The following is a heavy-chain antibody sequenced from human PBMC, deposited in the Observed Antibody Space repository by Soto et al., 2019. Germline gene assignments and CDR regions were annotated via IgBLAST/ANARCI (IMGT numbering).Heavy chain of an antibody. V-gene: IGHV4-30-4*01. Sequence: SETLSLTCSVSGDSISTVDYFWAWVRQPPGQALEYIGYIYKSATTYYNPSFESRVAISLDTSKSQFSLNVTSLTAADAAVYFCARGRYCLTGRCFPNWFDSWGQGTLVTVSS. D-gene: IGHD2-15*01. CDR1: GDSISTVDYF. CDR2: IYKSATT. CDR3: ARGRYCLTGRCFPNWFDS. J-gene: IGHJ5*01.